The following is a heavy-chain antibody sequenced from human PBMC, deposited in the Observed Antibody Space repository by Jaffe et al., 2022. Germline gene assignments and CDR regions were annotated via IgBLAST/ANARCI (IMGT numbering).Heavy chain of an antibody. V-gene: IGHV3-30*18. CDR1: GFTFSSYG. CDR3: AKDGGIAAPFDY. CDR2: ISYDGSNK. J-gene: IGHJ4*02. Sequence: QVQLVESGGGVVQPGRSLRLSCAASGFTFSSYGMHWVRQAPGKGLEWVAVISYDGSNKYYADSVKGRFTISRDNSKNTLYLQMNSLRAEDTAVYYCAKDGGIAAPFDYWGQGTLVTVSS. D-gene: IGHD6-13*01.